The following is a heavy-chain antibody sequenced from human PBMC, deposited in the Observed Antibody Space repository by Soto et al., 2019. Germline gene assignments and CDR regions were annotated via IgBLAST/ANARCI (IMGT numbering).Heavy chain of an antibody. CDR2: IYSGGST. CDR3: ARDTLGIRGEDYYYYYYMDV. CDR1: GFTVSSNY. D-gene: IGHD7-27*01. Sequence: GGSLRLSCAASGFTVSSNYMSWVRQAPGKGLEWVSVIYSGGSTYYADSVKGRFTISRDNSKNTLYLQMNSLRAEDTAVYYCARDTLGIRGEDYYYYYYMDVWGKGTTVTVSS. J-gene: IGHJ6*03. V-gene: IGHV3-66*01.